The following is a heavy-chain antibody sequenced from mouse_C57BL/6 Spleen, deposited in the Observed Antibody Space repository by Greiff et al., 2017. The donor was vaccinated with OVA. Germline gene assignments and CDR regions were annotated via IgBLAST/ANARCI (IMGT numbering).Heavy chain of an antibody. Sequence: QVQLQQPGAELVMPGASVKLSCKASGYTFTSYWMHWVKQRPGQGLEWIGEIDPSDSYTNYNQKFKGKSTLTVDKSSSTAYMQLSSLTFEDSAVYYCANRGWYFDVWGTGTTVTVSS. J-gene: IGHJ1*03. CDR2: IDPSDSYT. CDR1: GYTFTSYW. V-gene: IGHV1-69*01. CDR3: ANRGWYFDV.